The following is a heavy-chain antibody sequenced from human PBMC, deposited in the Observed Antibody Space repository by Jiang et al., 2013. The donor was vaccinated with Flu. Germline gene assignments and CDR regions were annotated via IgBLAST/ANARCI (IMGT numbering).Heavy chain of an antibody. D-gene: IGHD2-15*01. J-gene: IGHJ4*02. CDR2: INTNTGNP. CDR1: GYTFSIYA. V-gene: IGHV7-4-1*02. Sequence: QSGSELEKPGASVKLSCKASGYTFSIYAMNWVRQAPGQGLEWMGWINTNTGNPTYAQGFTGRFVFSLDTSVSTAYLQINSLKTEDTAVYYCARGRSCGGGNCYSDYWGQGTLVTVSS. CDR3: ARGRSCGGGNCYSDY.